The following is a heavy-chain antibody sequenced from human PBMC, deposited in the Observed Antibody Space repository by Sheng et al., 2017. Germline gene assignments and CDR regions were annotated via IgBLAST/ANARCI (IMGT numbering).Heavy chain of an antibody. CDR3: AREAFPYMDPEVYYFDY. D-gene: IGHD1-1*01. V-gene: IGHV4-61*02. CDR1: GGSISSGSYY. J-gene: IGHJ4*02. CDR2: IYSSGST. Sequence: QVQLQESGPGLVKPSQTLSLTCTVSGGSISSGSYYWSWIRQPAGKGLEWIGRIYSSGSTNYNPSLKSRVTISVDTSKNQFSLKLSSVTAADTAVYYCAREAFPYMDPEVYYFDYWGQGTLVTVSS.